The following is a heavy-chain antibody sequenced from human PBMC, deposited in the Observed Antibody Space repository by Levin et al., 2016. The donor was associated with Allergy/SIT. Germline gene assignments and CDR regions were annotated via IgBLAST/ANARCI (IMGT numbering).Heavy chain of an antibody. CDR2: IYYSGST. CDR1: GGSISSTDYY. CDR3: ASRAQDTAMIKNYFDY. V-gene: IGHV4-30-4*01. Sequence: LRLSCTVSGGSISSTDYYWTWIRQPPGKGLEWIGYIYYSGSTYYNPSLESRVTISEDTSKNQFSLKLSSVTAADTAVYYCASRAQDTAMIKNYFDYWGQGTLVTVSS. J-gene: IGHJ4*02. D-gene: IGHD5-18*01.